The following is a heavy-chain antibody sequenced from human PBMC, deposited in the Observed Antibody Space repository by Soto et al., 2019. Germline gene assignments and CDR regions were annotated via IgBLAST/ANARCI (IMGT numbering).Heavy chain of an antibody. CDR2: ISGYNGNI. V-gene: IGHV1-18*04. CDR3: ARDVSGGTYPWFFDL. Sequence: QGQLVQSGAEVKKPGASVNVSCKASGYTSSIYGISWVRQAPGQGLEWMAWISGYNGNIKYAQKFQGRATVATDTTTTGAYMELRSLRSDDTAVYYCARDVSGGTYPWFFDLWGRGTLVTVSS. D-gene: IGHD1-26*01. J-gene: IGHJ2*01. CDR1: GYTSSIYG.